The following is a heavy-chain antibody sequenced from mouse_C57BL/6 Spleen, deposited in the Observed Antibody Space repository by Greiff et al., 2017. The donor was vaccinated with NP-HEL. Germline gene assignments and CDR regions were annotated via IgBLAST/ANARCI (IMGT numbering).Heavy chain of an antibody. Sequence: QVQLKQPGAELVKPGASVKLSCKASGYTFTSYWMQWVKQRPGQGLEWIGEIDPSDSYTNYNQKFKGKATLTVDTSSSTAYMQLSSLTSEDSAVYYCARSEGDGSSYVFAYWGQGTLVTVSA. D-gene: IGHD1-1*01. CDR2: IDPSDSYT. J-gene: IGHJ3*01. CDR1: GYTFTSYW. V-gene: IGHV1-50*01. CDR3: ARSEGDGSSYVFAY.